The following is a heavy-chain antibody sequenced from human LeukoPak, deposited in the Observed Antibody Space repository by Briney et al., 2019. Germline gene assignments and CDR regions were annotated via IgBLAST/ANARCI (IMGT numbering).Heavy chain of an antibody. J-gene: IGHJ6*03. D-gene: IGHD5-12*01. V-gene: IGHV1-69*06. CDR2: ITPIFGAT. Sequence: ASVKVSCKASGGTFRNSIITWVRQAPGHGLEWMGGITPIFGATNYAQRFQGRVTIIADKSTTTAYMELTSLRSEDTAVYCCARGTYSAYDLGSYMDAWGKGTTVTVSS. CDR1: GGTFRNSI. CDR3: ARGTYSAYDLGSYMDA.